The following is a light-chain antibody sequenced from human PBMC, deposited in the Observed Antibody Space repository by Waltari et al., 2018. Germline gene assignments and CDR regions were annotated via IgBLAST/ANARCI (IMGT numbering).Light chain of an antibody. CDR2: DNN. V-gene: IGLV1-51*01. CDR1: SSNIGTNS. Sequence: QSVLTQPPSVSAAPGQKVTISCSGSSSNIGTNSVSWYQQPPGTAPTLLIYDNNKRPSGIPDRFSGSKSGTSATLVITGLQTGDEADYYCGTWDSSLSAGVFGTGTKVTVL. CDR3: GTWDSSLSAGV. J-gene: IGLJ1*01.